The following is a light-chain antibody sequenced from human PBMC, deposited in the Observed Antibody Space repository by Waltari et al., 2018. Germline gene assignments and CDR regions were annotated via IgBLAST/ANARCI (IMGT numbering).Light chain of an antibody. CDR2: WAS. V-gene: IGKV4-1*01. CDR3: QQYSTTPWT. CDR1: QSVLYSSNNKNH. Sequence: DIVMTQSPDSLAVSLGERATINCKSSQSVLYSSNNKNHLAWYQQKPGQPPKLLIYWASTRESGVPDRFSGSGAGTDFTLTISSLQAEDVAVYYCQQYSTTPWTFGQGIKVEIK. J-gene: IGKJ1*01.